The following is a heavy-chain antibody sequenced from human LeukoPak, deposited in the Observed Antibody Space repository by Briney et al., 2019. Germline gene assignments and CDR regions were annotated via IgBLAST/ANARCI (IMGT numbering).Heavy chain of an antibody. CDR2: IYPGDSDT. D-gene: IGHD6-13*01. V-gene: IGHV5-51*01. CDR3: ATTVTEQQLVYDAFDI. J-gene: IGHJ3*02. CDR1: GYSFTSYW. Sequence: GESLKISCKGSGYSFTSYWIGWVRQMPGKGLEWMGIIYPGDSDTRYSPSFQGQVTILADKSISTAYLQWSSLKASDTAMYYCATTVTEQQLVYDAFDIWGQGTMVTVSS.